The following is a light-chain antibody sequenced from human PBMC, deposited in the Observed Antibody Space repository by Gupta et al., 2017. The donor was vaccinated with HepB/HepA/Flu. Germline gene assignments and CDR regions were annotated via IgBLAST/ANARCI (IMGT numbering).Light chain of an antibody. J-gene: IGKJ2*01. V-gene: IGKV3-20*01. CDR3: QCDGSSYT. Sequence: VLTQTPGSLSLSPGERATLSCRASQNVSSGYLAWQQQKPGPAPRLLIYDTSSRAAGIPDRFSGSWSGTDFTLTNSRLDAEDAAVYYCQCDGSSYTFGQGAXLEIK. CDR2: DTS. CDR1: QNVSSGY.